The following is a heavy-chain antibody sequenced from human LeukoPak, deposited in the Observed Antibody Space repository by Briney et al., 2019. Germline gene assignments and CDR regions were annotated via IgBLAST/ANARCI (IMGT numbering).Heavy chain of an antibody. CDR3: AKPYYYDGSGYYHPFDY. CDR2: IWYDGNNK. CDR1: GFIFSSYG. V-gene: IGHV3-33*06. D-gene: IGHD3-22*01. J-gene: IGHJ4*02. Sequence: GGSPRLSCAASGFIFSSYGMHWVRQAPGKGLEWVAVIWYDGNNKYYADSVKGRFTISRDNSKNTLYLQMNSLRAEDTAVYYCAKPYYYDGSGYYHPFDYWGQGTPVTVSS.